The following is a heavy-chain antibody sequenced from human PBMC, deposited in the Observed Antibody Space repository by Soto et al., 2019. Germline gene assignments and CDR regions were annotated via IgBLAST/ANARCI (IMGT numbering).Heavy chain of an antibody. V-gene: IGHV1-2*02. D-gene: IGHD6-19*01. CDR1: GYSFTGYF. Sequence: ASVKVSCKASGYSFTGYFLDWVRQAPGHGLEWMGGINPNRGDTQYAQRFEGRVTMTRDPSISTAYMEVSGLTPDDTAVYYCARVAVSGRIDLWGQGTLVTVSS. J-gene: IGHJ5*02. CDR2: INPNRGDT. CDR3: ARVAVSGRIDL.